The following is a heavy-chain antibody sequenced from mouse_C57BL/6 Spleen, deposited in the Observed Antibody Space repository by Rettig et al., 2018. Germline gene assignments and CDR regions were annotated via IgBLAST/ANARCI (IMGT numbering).Heavy chain of an antibody. V-gene: IGHV1-55*01. J-gene: IGHJ2*01. D-gene: IGHD2-3*01. CDR3: ARGRDGPYYFDY. Sequence: KSKATLTVDTSSSTAYMQLSSLTSEDSAVYYCARGRDGPYYFDYWGQGTTLTVSS.